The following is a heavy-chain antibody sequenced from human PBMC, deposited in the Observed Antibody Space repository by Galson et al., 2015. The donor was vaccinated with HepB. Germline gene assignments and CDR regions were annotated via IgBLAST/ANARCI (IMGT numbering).Heavy chain of an antibody. D-gene: IGHD3-10*01. V-gene: IGHV3-30*18. Sequence: SLRLSCAASGFTFSSYGMHWVRQAPGKGLEWVAVISYDGSNKYYADSVKGRFTISRDNSKNTLYLQMNSLRAEDTAVYYCAKARVQGTTAAYYYGMDVWGQGTTVTVSS. CDR2: ISYDGSNK. CDR1: GFTFSSYG. J-gene: IGHJ6*02. CDR3: AKARVQGTTAAYYYGMDV.